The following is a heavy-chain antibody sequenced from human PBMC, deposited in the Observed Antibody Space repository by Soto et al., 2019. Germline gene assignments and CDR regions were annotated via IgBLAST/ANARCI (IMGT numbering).Heavy chain of an antibody. CDR1: VGSINTFY. D-gene: IGHD5-12*01. CDR3: AREGSYSAYNFAHGIQLWSFDF. J-gene: IGHJ4*02. Sequence: PSDTLSLTCTVSVGSINTFYWIWVRQPAGKGLEWIGRILSSGSTSFNPSLESRVAMSVDTSKNRFSLNLSSVTAADMAVYYCAREGSYSAYNFAHGIQLWSFDFWGQGALVTVSS. V-gene: IGHV4-4*07. CDR2: ILSSGST.